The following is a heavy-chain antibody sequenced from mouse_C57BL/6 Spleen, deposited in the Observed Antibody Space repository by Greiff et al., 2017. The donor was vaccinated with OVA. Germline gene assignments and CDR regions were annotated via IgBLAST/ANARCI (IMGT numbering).Heavy chain of an antibody. CDR1: GYTFTSYW. V-gene: IGHV1-64*01. D-gene: IGHD1-1*01. CDR2: IHPNSGST. CDR3: GRERLRYFDY. Sequence: VQLQQPGAELVKPGASVKLSCKASGYTFTSYWMHWVKQRPGQGLEWIGMIHPNSGSTNYNEKFKSKATLTVDKSSSTAYMQLSSLTAENAAVYCGGRERLRYFDYWGQGTTLTVSS. J-gene: IGHJ2*01.